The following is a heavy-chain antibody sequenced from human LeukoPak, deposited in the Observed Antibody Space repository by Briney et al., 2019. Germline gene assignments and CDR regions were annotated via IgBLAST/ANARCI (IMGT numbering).Heavy chain of an antibody. D-gene: IGHD3-16*01. CDR1: DDSISDYY. J-gene: IGHJ4*02. CDR3: ARGPGWLIDY. CDR2: FYNSGRA. Sequence: SETLSLTCTVSDDSISDYYRGWIRQPPGKEWEWIGYFYNSGRATYKPSLTRRVTISADTSKNHSSLTLNSVTTADTAVYYCARGPGWLIDYWGQGILVTVSS. V-gene: IGHV4-59*01.